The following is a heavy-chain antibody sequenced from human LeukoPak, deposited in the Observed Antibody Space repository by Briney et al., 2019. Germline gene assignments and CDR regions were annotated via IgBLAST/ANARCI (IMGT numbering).Heavy chain of an antibody. Sequence: ASVKVSCKASGYTFTSYCISWVRQPPGQGHEWMGRISAYNGHTNYAQKLQGRVTMTTDTSTSTAYMELRSLRSDDTAVYYCARDIPTVTPLDYWGQGTLVTVSS. J-gene: IGHJ4*02. CDR2: ISAYNGHT. V-gene: IGHV1-18*01. CDR3: ARDIPTVTPLDY. D-gene: IGHD4-11*01. CDR1: GYTFTSYC.